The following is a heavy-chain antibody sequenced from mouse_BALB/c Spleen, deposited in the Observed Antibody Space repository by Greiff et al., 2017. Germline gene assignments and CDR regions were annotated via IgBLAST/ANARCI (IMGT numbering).Heavy chain of an antibody. CDR2: IWAGGST. CDR1: GFSLTSYG. J-gene: IGHJ4*01. Sequence: VQLQQSGPGLVAPSQSLSITCTVSGFSLTSYGVHWVRQPPGKGLEWLGVIWAGGSTNYNSALMSRLSISKDNSKSQVFLKMNSLQTDDTAMYYCARDRGRDCYLYAMDYWGQGTSVTVSS. V-gene: IGHV2-9*02. CDR3: ARDRGRDCYLYAMDY. D-gene: IGHD2-3*01.